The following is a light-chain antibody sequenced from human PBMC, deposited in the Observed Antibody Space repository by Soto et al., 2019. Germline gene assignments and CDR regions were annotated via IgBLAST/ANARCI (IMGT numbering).Light chain of an antibody. CDR3: CSYARGFIVV. Sequence: QSALTQPASVSGSPGQSITISCTGTTSDVGTYNLVSWYQQHPGKAPKLLIYEGAKRPSGISNRFSASKSGNTAFLTVSGLQYEDEADYYCCSYARGFIVVFGGGTQLTVL. CDR2: EGA. CDR1: TSDVGTYNL. J-gene: IGLJ2*01. V-gene: IGLV2-23*01.